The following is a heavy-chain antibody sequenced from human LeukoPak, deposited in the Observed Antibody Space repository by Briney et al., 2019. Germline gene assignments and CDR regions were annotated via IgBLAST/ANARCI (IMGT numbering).Heavy chain of an antibody. J-gene: IGHJ3*02. Sequence: HSETLSLTCTVSGGSISSYYRSWIRQPPGKGLEWIGYIYYSGSTDYNPSLKSRVTISIDTSKNQFSLRLSSVTAADTAVYYCARESNYDSSGYLLDIWGQGTMVTVSS. CDR3: ARESNYDSSGYLLDI. V-gene: IGHV4-59*01. D-gene: IGHD3-22*01. CDR2: IYYSGST. CDR1: GGSISSYY.